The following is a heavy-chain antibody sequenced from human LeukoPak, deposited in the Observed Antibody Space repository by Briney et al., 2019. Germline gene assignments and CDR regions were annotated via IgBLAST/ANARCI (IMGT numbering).Heavy chain of an antibody. V-gene: IGHV4-59*01. D-gene: IGHD5-18*01. CDR3: ARTTEGRYTYGYFYYYYMDV. CDR2: IHYSGST. CDR1: GGSISSYY. J-gene: IGHJ6*03. Sequence: SETLSLICTVSGGSISSYYWSWIRQPPGKGLEWIGYIHYSGSTNYNPSLKSRVTISVDTSKNQFSLKLSSVTAADTAVYYCARTTEGRYTYGYFYYYYMDVWGKGTTVTISS.